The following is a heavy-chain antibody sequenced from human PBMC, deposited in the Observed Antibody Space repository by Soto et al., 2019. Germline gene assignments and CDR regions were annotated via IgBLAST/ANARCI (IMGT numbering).Heavy chain of an antibody. D-gene: IGHD2-15*01. CDR3: ANVSTSKSSAVTFDS. V-gene: IGHV3-30*18. CDR1: GFTFSTYD. Sequence: QVQLVESGGGMVQPGRSLRLSCTVSGFTFSTYDMHWVRQDPGKGLDWVAVVSYDAGYKNYADSVKGRFTISRDNSKNTLYLQMNGLVHEDTAVYYCANVSTSKSSAVTFDSVGQGTLVTVSS. J-gene: IGHJ4*02. CDR2: VSYDAGYK.